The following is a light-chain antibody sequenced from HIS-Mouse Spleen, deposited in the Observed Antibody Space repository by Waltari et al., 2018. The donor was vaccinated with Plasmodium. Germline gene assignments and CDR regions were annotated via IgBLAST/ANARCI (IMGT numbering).Light chain of an antibody. V-gene: IGKV3-15*01. CDR2: GAS. J-gene: IGKJ2*01. CDR3: LQYNRYFLYT. Sequence: EIVMTQSPATLSVSPGERATLSCRASQSVSSNLAWYQQKPGQAPRLLSYGASTRATGIPDRFSGSGSWTEFTLTISSLQSEDFAFYYCLQYNRYFLYTFGQGTKLEIK. CDR1: QSVSSN.